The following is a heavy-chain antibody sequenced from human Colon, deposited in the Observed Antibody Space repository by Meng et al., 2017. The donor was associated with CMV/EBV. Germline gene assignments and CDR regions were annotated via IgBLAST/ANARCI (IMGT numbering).Heavy chain of an antibody. D-gene: IGHD3-10*01. CDR3: ARDRRPYPRGYYYYGMDV. J-gene: IGHJ6*02. CDR1: GFTFSSYS. Sequence: GGSLRLSCAASGFTFSSYSMNWVRQAPGKGLEWVSSISSSSYIYYADSVKGRFTISRDNAKNSLYLQMNSLRAEDTAVYYCARDRRPYPRGYYYYGMDVWGQGTTVTVSS. CDR2: ISSSSYI. V-gene: IGHV3-21*01.